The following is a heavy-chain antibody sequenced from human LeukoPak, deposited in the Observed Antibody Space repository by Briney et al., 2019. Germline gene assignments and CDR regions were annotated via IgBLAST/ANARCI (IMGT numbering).Heavy chain of an antibody. CDR2: IPYDGSQN. J-gene: IGHJ4*02. CDR3: TREGRFKAQHLFDY. V-gene: IGHV3-30*04. CDR1: DFPFIGYT. Sequence: PGGSLRLSCAASDFPFIGYTMHWVRQAPGKGLEWVAGIPYDGSQNSYADSVKGRFSTSRDNSKSALYLQLSSLRPEDTAVYYCTREGRFKAQHLFDYWGQGTMVTVSS. D-gene: IGHD2-2*01.